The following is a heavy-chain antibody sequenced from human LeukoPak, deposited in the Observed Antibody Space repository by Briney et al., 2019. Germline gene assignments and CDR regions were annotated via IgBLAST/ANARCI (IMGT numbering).Heavy chain of an antibody. Sequence: SETLSLTCTVSGGSISSYYWSWIRQPAGKGLEWIGRIYSSGSTTYDPSLKSRVSLSVDTSKNQFSLELSSVTAADTAVYYCARDGTYNSFDYWGQGTLVTVSS. CDR2: IYSSGST. CDR1: GGSISSYY. CDR3: ARDGTYNSFDY. D-gene: IGHD1-14*01. J-gene: IGHJ4*02. V-gene: IGHV4-4*07.